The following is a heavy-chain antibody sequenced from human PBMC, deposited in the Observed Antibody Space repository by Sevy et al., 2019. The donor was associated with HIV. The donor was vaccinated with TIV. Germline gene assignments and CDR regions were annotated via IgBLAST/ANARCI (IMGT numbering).Heavy chain of an antibody. V-gene: IGHV3-30-3*01. D-gene: IGHD6-13*01. J-gene: IGHJ3*02. CDR3: ARGMYSYDAFDI. CDR1: GFTFSSYA. CDR2: ISYDGSNK. Sequence: GGSLRLSCAASGFTFSSYAMHWVRQAPGKGLEWVAVISYDGSNKYYADSVKGRFTISRDNSKNTLYLQMNSLRAEDTAVYYCARGMYSYDAFDIGGQGTMVTVSS.